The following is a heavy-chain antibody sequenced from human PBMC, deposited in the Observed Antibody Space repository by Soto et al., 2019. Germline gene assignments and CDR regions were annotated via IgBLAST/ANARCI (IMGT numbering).Heavy chain of an antibody. J-gene: IGHJ6*02. V-gene: IGHV1-69*13. CDR3: ARGRWYSSSSVYYYGMDV. CDR1: GGTFSSYA. D-gene: IGHD6-6*01. Sequence: GASVKVSCKASGGTFSSYAISWVRQAPGQGLEWMGGIIPIFGTANYAQKFQGRVTITADESTSTAYMELSSLRSEDTAVYYCARGRWYSSSSVYYYGMDVWGQGTTVTVSS. CDR2: IIPIFGTA.